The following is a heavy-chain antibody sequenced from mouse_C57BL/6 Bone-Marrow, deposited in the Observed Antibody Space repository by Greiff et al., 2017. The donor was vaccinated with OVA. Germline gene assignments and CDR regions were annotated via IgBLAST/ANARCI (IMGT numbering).Heavy chain of an antibody. CDR3: AREGFHYFDY. V-gene: IGHV1-59*01. J-gene: IGHJ2*01. CDR1: GYTFTSYW. Sequence: QVHVKQPGAELVRPGTSVKLSCKASGYTFTSYWMHWVKQRPGQGLEWIGVIDPSDSYTNYNQKFKGKATLTVDTSSSTAYMQLSSLTSEDSAVYYCAREGFHYFDYWGQGTTLTVSS. CDR2: IDPSDSYT.